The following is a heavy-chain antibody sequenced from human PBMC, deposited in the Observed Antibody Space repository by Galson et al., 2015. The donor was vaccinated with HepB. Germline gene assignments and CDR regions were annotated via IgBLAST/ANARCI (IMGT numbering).Heavy chain of an antibody. J-gene: IGHJ4*02. Sequence: SVKVSCKASGYKFTDNGISWVRQAPGQGLEWLGWISTNSGDTKYIQRLQGRVTMTRDTSTSTAYMELRRLRSDDTAVYYCARDRSHSLDYWGQGTLVTASS. CDR2: ISTNSGDT. CDR1: GYKFTDNG. V-gene: IGHV1-18*04. CDR3: ARDRSHSLDY. D-gene: IGHD3-16*02.